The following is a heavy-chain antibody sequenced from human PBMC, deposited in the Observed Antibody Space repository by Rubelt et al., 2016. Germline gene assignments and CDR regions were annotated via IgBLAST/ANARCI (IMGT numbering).Heavy chain of an antibody. CDR3: ARAQSVTTVNRGGCDY. Sequence: GQLVESGGGLVQPGGSLKLSCAASGFTFSGSAMHWVRQAPGKGLEWVAVIWYDGSNKYYVDSVKGRFTISRDTSKNTLYLQMNSLGAEDTAVYYCARAQSVTTVNRGGCDYWGQGTLVTVSS. CDR2: IWYDGSNK. J-gene: IGHJ4*02. D-gene: IGHD4-17*01. CDR1: GFTFSGSA. V-gene: IGHV3-33*08.